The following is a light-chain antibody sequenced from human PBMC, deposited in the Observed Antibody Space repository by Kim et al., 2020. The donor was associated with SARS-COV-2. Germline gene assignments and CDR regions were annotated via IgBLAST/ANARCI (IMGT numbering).Light chain of an antibody. CDR1: QSIGSN. Sequence: VSPGESATLSCRASQSIGSNLAWYQQKPGQAPRLLIFGASTRATGIPARFSGSGSGTDFTLSINRLEPEDFAVYDCQQYGTSPETFGGGTKVDIK. V-gene: IGKV3-20*01. J-gene: IGKJ4*01. CDR3: QQYGTSPET. CDR2: GAS.